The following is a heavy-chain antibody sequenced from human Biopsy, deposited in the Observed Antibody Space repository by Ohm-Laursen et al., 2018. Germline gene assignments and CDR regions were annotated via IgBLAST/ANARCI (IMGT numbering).Heavy chain of an antibody. CDR3: VRGVDYYDPYHYYALDV. J-gene: IGHJ6*02. CDR2: INHSGRT. V-gene: IGHV4-34*01. Sequence: SDTLSLTCAVYGESFNGYYWSWIRQTPGKGLEWIGEINHSGRTNYNPSLKSRVTISVDTSKNQFSLKVRSVTAAGTAVYYCVRGVDYYDPYHYYALDVWGQGTTVTVSS. D-gene: IGHD3-22*01. CDR1: GESFNGYY.